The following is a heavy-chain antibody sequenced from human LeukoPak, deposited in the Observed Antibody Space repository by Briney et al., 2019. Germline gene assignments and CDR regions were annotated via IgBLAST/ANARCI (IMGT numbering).Heavy chain of an antibody. D-gene: IGHD2-15*01. CDR3: ARGVASLFLAMGYNWFDP. Sequence: GGSLRLSCAASGFTFSSYGMHWVRQAPGKGLEWVAFIRYDGSNKYYADSVKGRFTISRDNSKNTLYLQMNGLRAEDTAVYYCARGVASLFLAMGYNWFDPWGQGTLVTVSS. CDR1: GFTFSSYG. V-gene: IGHV3-30*02. J-gene: IGHJ5*02. CDR2: IRYDGSNK.